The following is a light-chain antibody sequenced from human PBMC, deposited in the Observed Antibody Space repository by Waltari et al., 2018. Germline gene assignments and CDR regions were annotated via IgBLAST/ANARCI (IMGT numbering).Light chain of an antibody. CDR3: SSYTSSSTPVV. J-gene: IGLJ2*01. Sequence: QSALTQPASVSGSPGQSITLSCPGTSSDVGGYNYVSRYQQHPGKAPKLMIYDVSNRPSGVSNRFSGSKSGNTASLTISGLQAEDEADYYCSSYTSSSTPVVFGGGTKLTVL. CDR2: DVS. V-gene: IGLV2-14*03. CDR1: SSDVGGYNY.